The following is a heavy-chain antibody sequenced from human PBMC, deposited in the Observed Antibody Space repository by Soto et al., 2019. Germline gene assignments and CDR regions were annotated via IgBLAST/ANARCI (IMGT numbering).Heavy chain of an antibody. CDR1: GFSFSNVW. CDR3: TTYATQTLCDGGPCYSVQTKIHDS. CDR2: IKSKSVGGTT. D-gene: IGHD2-15*01. J-gene: IGHJ4*02. Sequence: EVQLVESGGGLVKPGGSLTLSCAASGFSFSNVWMSWVREAPGKGLEWVGHIKSKSVGGTTDCTAPVKGRFTISRDDSKDTLFLHINSQKTKNTAVYFSTTYATQTLCDGGPCYSVQTKIHDSWRQGILLTVSS. V-gene: IGHV3-15*01.